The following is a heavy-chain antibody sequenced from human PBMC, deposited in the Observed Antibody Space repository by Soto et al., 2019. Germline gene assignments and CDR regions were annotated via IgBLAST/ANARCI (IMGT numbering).Heavy chain of an antibody. V-gene: IGHV3-9*01. D-gene: IGHD2-15*01. Sequence: PGGSLRLSXAASGFTFDDYAMHWVRQAPGKGLEWVPGISWNSGSIGYADSVKGRFTISRDNAKNSLYLQMNSLRAEDTALYYCAKGQGYCSGGSCYSGITLGAYYFDYWGQGTLVTVSS. CDR3: AKGQGYCSGGSCYSGITLGAYYFDY. CDR2: ISWNSGSI. J-gene: IGHJ4*02. CDR1: GFTFDDYA.